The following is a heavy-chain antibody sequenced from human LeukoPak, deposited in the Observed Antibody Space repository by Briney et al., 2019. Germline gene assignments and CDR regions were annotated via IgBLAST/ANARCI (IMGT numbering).Heavy chain of an antibody. J-gene: IGHJ2*01. CDR1: GGTFSSYA. CDR2: IIPIFGTA. D-gene: IGHD2-2*01. V-gene: IGHV1-69*05. CDR3: ARVSCSSTSCYRNWYFDL. Sequence: GSSVKVSCKASGGTFSSYAISWVRQAPGQGLEWMGGIIPIFGTANYAQKFQGRVTITTDGSTSTAYMELSSLRSEDTAVYYCARVSCSSTSCYRNWYFDLWGRGTLVTVSS.